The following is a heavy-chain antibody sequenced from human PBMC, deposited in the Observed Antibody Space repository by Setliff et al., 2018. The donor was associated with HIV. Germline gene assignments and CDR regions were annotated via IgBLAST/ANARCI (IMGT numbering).Heavy chain of an antibody. CDR1: GYTFSSYS. CDR3: ATRGRDLGFDY. D-gene: IGHD1-1*01. V-gene: IGHV1-46*01. J-gene: IGHJ4*02. Sequence: ASVKVSCKASGYTFSSYSLHWVRQAPGQGLEWMGVINPHGGSTNYAQKFQGRVTMTRDTSTSTVYMELSSLRSDDTAVYYCATRGRDLGFDYWGQGTLVTVSS. CDR2: INPHGGST.